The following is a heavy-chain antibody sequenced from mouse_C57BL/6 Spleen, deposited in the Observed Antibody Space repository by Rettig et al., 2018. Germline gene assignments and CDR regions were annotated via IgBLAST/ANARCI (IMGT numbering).Heavy chain of an antibody. CDR3: ARRRVYYYGSSSYYFDY. Sequence: SGGGLVKPGGSLKLSCAASGFTFSDYGMHWVRQAPEKGLEWVAYISSGSSTIYYADTVKGRFTISRDNAKNTLFLQMTSLRSEDTAMYYCARRRVYYYGSSSYYFDYWGQGTTLTVSS. J-gene: IGHJ2*01. D-gene: IGHD1-1*01. CDR1: GFTFSDYG. V-gene: IGHV5-17*01. CDR2: ISSGSSTI.